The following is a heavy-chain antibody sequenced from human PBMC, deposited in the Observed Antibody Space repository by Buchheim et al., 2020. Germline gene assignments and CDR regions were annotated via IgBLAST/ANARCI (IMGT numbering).Heavy chain of an antibody. Sequence: QVELVESGGGVVQPGKSLTLSCATSGFTFSDNAMHWVRQAPGKGLEWVAVISYPGSNIYYAGSVAGRFSISRDNSNSTLYLQMSSLTPADTAVYYCATSRKRAGHFLAAAPHFDYWGQGT. D-gene: IGHD6-13*01. CDR2: ISYPGSNI. CDR3: ATSRKRAGHFLAAAPHFDY. V-gene: IGHV3-30-3*01. CDR1: GFTFSDNA. J-gene: IGHJ4*02.